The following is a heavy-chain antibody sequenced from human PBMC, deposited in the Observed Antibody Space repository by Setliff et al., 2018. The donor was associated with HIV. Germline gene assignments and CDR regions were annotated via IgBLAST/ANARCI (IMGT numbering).Heavy chain of an antibody. J-gene: IGHJ3*02. D-gene: IGHD2-2*01. CDR3: TTGIVVVPAANPFDAFDI. CDR1: GFTFSNAW. Sequence: GGSLRLSCAASGFTFSNAWMSWVRQAPGKGLEWVGRIKSKTDGGTTDYAAPVKGRFTISRDDSKNTLYLQMNSLETEDTAVYYCTTGIVVVPAANPFDAFDIWGQGTMVTVSS. CDR2: IKSKTDGGTT. V-gene: IGHV3-15*01.